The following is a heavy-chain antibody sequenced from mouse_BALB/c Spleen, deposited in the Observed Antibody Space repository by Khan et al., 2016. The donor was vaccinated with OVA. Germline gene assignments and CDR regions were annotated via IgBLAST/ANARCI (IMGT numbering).Heavy chain of an antibody. CDR1: GYTFTDFY. CDR2: ISPGSGDT. CDR3: ARSNYFGYTFAY. V-gene: IGHV1-77*01. J-gene: IGHJ3*01. D-gene: IGHD1-2*01. Sequence: QVQLQQSGTELARPGASVNLSCKASGYTFTDFYINWVKQRSGQGLEWIGEISPGSGDTYYNEKFKGKATLTADTSSSTAYMQLSSLTSEASAVYFCARSNYFGYTFAYWGQGTLVTVSA.